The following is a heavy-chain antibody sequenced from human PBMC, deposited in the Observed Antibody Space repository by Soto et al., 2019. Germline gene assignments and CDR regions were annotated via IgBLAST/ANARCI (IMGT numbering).Heavy chain of an antibody. D-gene: IGHD5-12*01. CDR1: GYTFTSYG. CDR2: ISAYNGNT. Sequence: QVQLVQSGAEVKKPGASVKVSCKASGYTFTSYGISWVRQAPGQGLEWMGWISAYNGNTNYAQKLQARVTMTTDTPTSTAYMELRSLRSDDTAVYYYARAGSRGYDYVYYYYYMDVWGKGTTVTVSS. CDR3: ARAGSRGYDYVYYYYYMDV. J-gene: IGHJ6*03. V-gene: IGHV1-18*01.